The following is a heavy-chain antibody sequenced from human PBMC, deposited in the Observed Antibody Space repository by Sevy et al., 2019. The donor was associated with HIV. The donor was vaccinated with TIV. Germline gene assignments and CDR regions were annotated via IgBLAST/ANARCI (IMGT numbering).Heavy chain of an antibody. CDR2: IIPIFGTA. J-gene: IGHJ4*02. D-gene: IGHD1-26*01. Sequence: ASVKVSCKASGGTFSSYAISWVRQAPGQGLEWMGGIIPIFGTANYAQKFQGRVTITADKSTSTAYMELSSLRSEDTAVYYCAVGPSGSYRVNCFDYWGQGTLVTVSS. CDR1: GGTFSSYA. V-gene: IGHV1-69*06. CDR3: AVGPSGSYRVNCFDY.